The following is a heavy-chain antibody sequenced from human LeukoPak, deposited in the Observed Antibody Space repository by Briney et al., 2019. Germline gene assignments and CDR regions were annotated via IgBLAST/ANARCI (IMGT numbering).Heavy chain of an antibody. J-gene: IGHJ5*02. Sequence: PSETLSLTCTVSGGSISSYYWSWIRQPPGKGLEWIGYISYSGTTNYNSSLKSRVTISVDTSKNQFSLKLSSVTAADTAEYYCATRTTVPPRDWFDPWGQGTLVTVSS. CDR2: ISYSGTT. D-gene: IGHD4-17*01. CDR3: ATRTTVPPRDWFDP. V-gene: IGHV4-59*12. CDR1: GGSISSYY.